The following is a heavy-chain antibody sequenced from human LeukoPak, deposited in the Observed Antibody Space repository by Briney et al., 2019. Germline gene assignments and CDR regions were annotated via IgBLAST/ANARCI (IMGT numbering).Heavy chain of an antibody. Sequence: PGGSLRLSCAASGFTFSSYGMHWVRQAPGKGLEWVAVISYDGSNKYYADSVKGRFTISRDNSKNTLYLQMNSLRAEDTAVYYCSTDSLVLNYWGQGTLVTVSS. D-gene: IGHD3-16*01. J-gene: IGHJ4*02. CDR1: GFTFSSYG. CDR2: ISYDGSNK. CDR3: STDSLVLNY. V-gene: IGHV3-30*03.